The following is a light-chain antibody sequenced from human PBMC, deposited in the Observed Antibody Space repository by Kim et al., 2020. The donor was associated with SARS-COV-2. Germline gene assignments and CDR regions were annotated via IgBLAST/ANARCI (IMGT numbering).Light chain of an antibody. CDR2: DND. Sequence: GEKVTSPCSGSSSNLGKRRVSWYQQLPGTAAKYLIYDNDKRRSGIPDRFSGSKSGTSATLGITGLQTGDEADYYCGTWDDSLSAWVFGGGTQLTVL. CDR1: SSNLGKRR. CDR3: GTWDDSLSAWV. J-gene: IGLJ3*02. V-gene: IGLV1-51*01.